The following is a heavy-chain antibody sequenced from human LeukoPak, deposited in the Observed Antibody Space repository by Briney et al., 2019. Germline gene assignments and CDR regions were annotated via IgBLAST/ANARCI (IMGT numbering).Heavy chain of an antibody. Sequence: PGGSLRLSCAASGFTFSSYWMSWVRQAPGKGLEWVAVVWYDGSKKYSADSVKGRIAISRDDSKNTLYLQMSSLRAEDTAVYYCARGVGYYDSSGTIDYWGQGTLVTVSS. J-gene: IGHJ4*02. V-gene: IGHV3-33*08. CDR3: ARGVGYYDSSGTIDY. D-gene: IGHD3-22*01. CDR1: GFTFSSYW. CDR2: VWYDGSKK.